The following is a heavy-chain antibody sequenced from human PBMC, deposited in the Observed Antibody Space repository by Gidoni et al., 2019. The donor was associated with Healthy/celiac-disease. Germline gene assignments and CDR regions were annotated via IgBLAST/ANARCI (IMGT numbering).Heavy chain of an antibody. CDR2: ITPNNGGT. D-gene: IGHD6-13*01. J-gene: IGHJ5*02. CDR3: AREVRQQLVRGEHNWFDP. Sequence: QVQQVQSGAEVKKPGASVKGACKASGDTFTGYSMHWVRQAPGQGLEWMGWITPNNGGTSYAQKFQGRVPMTRDTSISTAYMELSRLRSDDTAVYYCAREVRQQLVRGEHNWFDPWGQGTLVTVSS. CDR1: GDTFTGYS. V-gene: IGHV1-2*02.